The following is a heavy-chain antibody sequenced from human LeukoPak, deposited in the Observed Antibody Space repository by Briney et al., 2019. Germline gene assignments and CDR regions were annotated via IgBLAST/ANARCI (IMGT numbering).Heavy chain of an antibody. D-gene: IGHD6-19*01. V-gene: IGHV4-61*02. J-gene: IGHJ4*02. CDR1: GGSISSGSYY. CDR2: IYTSGST. Sequence: SQTLSLTCTVSGGSISSGSYYWSWIRQPAGKGLEWIGRIYTSGSTNYNPSLKSRVTISVDTSKNQFSLKLSSVTAADTAVYYCARVGPLSGSYDFDYWGQGTLVTVSS. CDR3: ARVGPLSGSYDFDY.